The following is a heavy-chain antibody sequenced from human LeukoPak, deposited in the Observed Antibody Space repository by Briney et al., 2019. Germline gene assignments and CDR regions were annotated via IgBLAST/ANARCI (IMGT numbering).Heavy chain of an antibody. D-gene: IGHD1-26*01. CDR1: GYTFTGYF. V-gene: IGHV1-2*02. CDR3: ARDNSQGDSAWWFDP. Sequence: ASVKVSCKASGYTFTGYFMHWVRQAPGQGLEWMGWINPNSGGTNYAQKFQGRVTMTRDTSISTAYMELSRLRSDDTAVYYCARDNSQGDSAWWFDPWGQGTLVTVSS. J-gene: IGHJ5*02. CDR2: INPNSGGT.